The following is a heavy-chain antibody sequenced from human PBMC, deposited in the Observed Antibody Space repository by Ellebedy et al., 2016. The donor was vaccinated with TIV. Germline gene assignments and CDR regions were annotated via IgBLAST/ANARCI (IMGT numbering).Heavy chain of an antibody. CDR3: ARHELGENAAFDY. D-gene: IGHD3-16*01. CDR2: IDPSDTDR. CDR1: GYDFTSYW. Sequence: KVSXXVSGYDFTSYWIGWVRQMPGKGLEWMGRIDPSDTDRKDSPSLQGHATISVDKSINTAYLQWSSLKASDTAIYYCARHELGENAAFDYWGQGTLVTVSS. V-gene: IGHV5-10-1*01. J-gene: IGHJ4*02.